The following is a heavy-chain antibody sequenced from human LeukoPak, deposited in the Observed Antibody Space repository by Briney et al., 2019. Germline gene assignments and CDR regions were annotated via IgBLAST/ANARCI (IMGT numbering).Heavy chain of an antibody. CDR1: GFTFSDYY. Sequence: GGSLRLSCAASGFTFSDYYMSWIRQAPGKGLEWVSYISSSGSTLYYADSVKGRFTISRDNAKNSLYLQMNSLRAEDTAVYYCASSDYGSGTQPEYWGQGTLVTVSS. D-gene: IGHD3-10*01. CDR2: ISSSGSTL. V-gene: IGHV3-11*04. CDR3: ASSDYGSGTQPEY. J-gene: IGHJ4*02.